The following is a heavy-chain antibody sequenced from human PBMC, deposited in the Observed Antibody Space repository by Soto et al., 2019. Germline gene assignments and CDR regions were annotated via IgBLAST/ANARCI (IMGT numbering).Heavy chain of an antibody. CDR1: GFTFSSYG. J-gene: IGHJ4*02. V-gene: IGHV3-33*01. D-gene: IGHD6-19*01. CDR3: ARGTIPSSGWYKRNHLFDY. Sequence: QVQLVESGGGVVQPGRSLRLSCAASGFTFSSYGMHWVRQAPGKGLEWVAVIWYDGSNKYYADSVKGRFTISRDNSKSTLYLQMNSLRAEDTAVYYCARGTIPSSGWYKRNHLFDYWGQGTLVTVSS. CDR2: IWYDGSNK.